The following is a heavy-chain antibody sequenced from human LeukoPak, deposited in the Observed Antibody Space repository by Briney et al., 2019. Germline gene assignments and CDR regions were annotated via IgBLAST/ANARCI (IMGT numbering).Heavy chain of an antibody. CDR2: INPNSGGT. CDR1: GYTFTSYD. CDR3: ARAHYYGSGSYLPPFPYYYYYMDV. V-gene: IGHV1-2*02. J-gene: IGHJ6*03. Sequence: GASVKVSCKASGYTFTSYDINWVRQAPGQGLEWMGWINPNSGGTNYAQKFQGRVTMTRDTSISTAYMELSRLRSDDTAVYYCARAHYYGSGSYLPPFPYYYYYMDVWGKGTTVTVSS. D-gene: IGHD3-10*01.